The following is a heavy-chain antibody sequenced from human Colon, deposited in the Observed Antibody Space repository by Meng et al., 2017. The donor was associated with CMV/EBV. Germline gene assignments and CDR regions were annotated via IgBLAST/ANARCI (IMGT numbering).Heavy chain of an antibody. Sequence: GGSLRLSCAASGFTFTSFAMIWVRQAPGKGLEWVVSISPSGGPNYADSVKGRLTISRDISTNTTFLLLSDLRADDTAIYYCAKALGFLGWGSSHDPFDIWGQGTMVTVSS. CDR1: GFTFTSFA. J-gene: IGHJ3*02. V-gene: IGHV3-23*01. CDR2: ISPSGGP. D-gene: IGHD1-26*01. CDR3: AKALGFLGWGSSHDPFDI.